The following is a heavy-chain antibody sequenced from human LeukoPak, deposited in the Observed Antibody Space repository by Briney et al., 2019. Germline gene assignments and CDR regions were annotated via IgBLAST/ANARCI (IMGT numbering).Heavy chain of an antibody. CDR2: ISWDGGST. CDR1: GFTFDDYT. J-gene: IGHJ4*02. D-gene: IGHD3-9*01. Sequence: GGSLRLSCAASGFTFDDYTMHWVRQAPGKGLEWVSLISWDGGSTYYADSVKGRFTISRENSKNSLYLQMNSLRTEDTALYYCAKDSYDILTGYYGFHFFDYWGQGTLVTVSS. V-gene: IGHV3-43*01. CDR3: AKDSYDILTGYYGFHFFDY.